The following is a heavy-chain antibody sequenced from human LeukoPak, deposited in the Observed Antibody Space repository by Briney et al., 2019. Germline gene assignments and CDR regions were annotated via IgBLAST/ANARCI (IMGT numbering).Heavy chain of an antibody. Sequence: GGSLRLSCAASGFTFSSYAMHWVRQAPGKGLEWVAVISYDGSNKYYADSVKGRFTISRDNSKDTLYLQMNSLRAEDTAVYYCARGRMVVVAATLFYWGQGTLVTVSS. D-gene: IGHD2-15*01. CDR1: GFTFSSYA. V-gene: IGHV3-30*04. CDR2: ISYDGSNK. CDR3: ARGRMVVVAATLFY. J-gene: IGHJ4*02.